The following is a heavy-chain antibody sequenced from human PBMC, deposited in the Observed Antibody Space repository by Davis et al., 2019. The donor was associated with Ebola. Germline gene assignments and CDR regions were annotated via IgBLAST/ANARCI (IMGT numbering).Heavy chain of an antibody. CDR3: AKDFRESSGYDYFDY. D-gene: IGHD5-12*01. CDR1: GFTFSSYE. J-gene: IGHJ4*02. V-gene: IGHV3-48*03. CDR2: ISSSGSTI. Sequence: PGGSLRLSCAASGFTFSSYEMNWVRQAPGKGLEWVSYISSSGSTIYYADSVKGRFTISRDNAKNSLYLQMNSLRAEDTAVYYCAKDFRESSGYDYFDYWGQGTLVTVSS.